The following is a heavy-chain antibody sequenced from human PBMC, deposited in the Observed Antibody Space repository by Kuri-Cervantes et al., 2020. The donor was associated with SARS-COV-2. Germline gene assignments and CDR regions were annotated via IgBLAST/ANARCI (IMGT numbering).Heavy chain of an antibody. CDR2: ISGSGGST. CDR3: AKEGRVPAARYYYYGMDV. V-gene: IGHV3-23*01. Sequence: GGSLRLSCAASGFTFSSYAMSWVRQAPGKGLERVSAISGSGGSTYYADSVKGRFTISRDNSKNTLYLQMNSLRAEDTAVYYCAKEGRVPAARYYYYGMDVWGQGTTVTVSS. J-gene: IGHJ6*02. D-gene: IGHD2-2*01. CDR1: GFTFSSYA.